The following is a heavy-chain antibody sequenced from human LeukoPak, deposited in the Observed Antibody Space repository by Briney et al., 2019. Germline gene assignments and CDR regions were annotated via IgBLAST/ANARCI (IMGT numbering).Heavy chain of an antibody. V-gene: IGHV4-34*01. CDR2: IYHSGST. D-gene: IGHD3-10*01. J-gene: IGHJ4*02. CDR1: GFTFDDYA. CDR3: ARDIGRITMVRGVMPSNDY. Sequence: GSLRLSCAASGFTFDDYAMSWVRQPPGKGLEWIGEIYHSGSTNYNPSLKSRVTISVDKSKNQFSLKLSSVTAADTAVYYCARDIGRITMVRGVMPSNDYWGQGTLVTVSS.